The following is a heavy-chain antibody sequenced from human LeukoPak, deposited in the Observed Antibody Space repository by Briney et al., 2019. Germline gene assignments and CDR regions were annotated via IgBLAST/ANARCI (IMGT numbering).Heavy chain of an antibody. D-gene: IGHD3-22*01. J-gene: IGHJ3*02. Sequence: PSETLSLTCTVSGGSISSYYWSWIRQPAGKGLEWIGRIYTSGSTNYNPSLKSRVTMSVDTSKNQFSLKLSSVTAADTAVYYCARDRNYYDSGGYYYAAFDIWGQGTMVTVSS. CDR3: ARDRNYYDSGGYYYAAFDI. V-gene: IGHV4-4*07. CDR1: GGSISSYY. CDR2: IYTSGST.